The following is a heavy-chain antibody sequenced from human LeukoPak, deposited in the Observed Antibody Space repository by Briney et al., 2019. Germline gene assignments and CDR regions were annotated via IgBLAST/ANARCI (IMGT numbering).Heavy chain of an antibody. CDR2: IYYTGST. CDR1: GGSVSDYY. J-gene: IGHJ5*02. Sequence: TASETLSLTCTVSGGSVSDYYWSWIRQSPGKGLEWIGYIYYTGSTSYNPSLRSRVTMSADTSKNQFSLKLISVTAADTAVYYCARGLGFDPWGQGTLVTVSS. V-gene: IGHV4-59*02. CDR3: ARGLGFDP.